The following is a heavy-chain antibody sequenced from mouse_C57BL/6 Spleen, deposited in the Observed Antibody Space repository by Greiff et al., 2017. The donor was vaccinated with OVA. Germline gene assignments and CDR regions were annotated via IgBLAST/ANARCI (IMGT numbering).Heavy chain of an antibody. CDR3: TKEDYYGSGAWFAY. CDR1: GFTFSSYA. D-gene: IGHD1-1*01. J-gene: IGHJ3*01. CDR2: ISSGGDYI. V-gene: IGHV5-9-1*02. Sequence: EVKVVESGEGLVKPGGSLKLSCAASGFTFSSYAMSWVRQTPEKRLEWVAYISSGGDYIYYADTVKGRFTISRDNARNTLYLQMSSLKSEDTAMYYCTKEDYYGSGAWFAYWGQGTLVTVSA.